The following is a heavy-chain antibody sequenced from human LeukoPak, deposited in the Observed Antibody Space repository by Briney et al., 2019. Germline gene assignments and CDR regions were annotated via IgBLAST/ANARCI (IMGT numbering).Heavy chain of an antibody. V-gene: IGHV1-8*01. CDR2: MNPNSANT. Sequence: ASVKVSCKASGYTFTSYDINWVQQATGQGLEWMGWMNPNSANTGYAQKFQGRVTMTRNTSISTAYMELSSLRSEDTAVYYCARGRYYDILTGYYRPYYYGMDVWGQGTTVTVSS. CDR1: GYTFTSYD. J-gene: IGHJ6*02. CDR3: ARGRYYDILTGYYRPYYYGMDV. D-gene: IGHD3-9*01.